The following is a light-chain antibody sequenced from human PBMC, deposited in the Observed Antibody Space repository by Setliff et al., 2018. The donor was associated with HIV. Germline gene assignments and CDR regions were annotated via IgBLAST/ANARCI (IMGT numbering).Light chain of an antibody. J-gene: IGLJ1*01. CDR1: SSNIGAGYD. CDR3: QSYDSSLYYV. Sequence: QSVLTQPPSVSGAPGQRVTISCTGSSSNIGAGYDVHWYQQLPGTAPKLLIYGNSNRPSGVPDRFSGSKSGTSASLAITGLQAEDEADYYCQSYDSSLYYVFGTGTKVPS. V-gene: IGLV1-40*01. CDR2: GNS.